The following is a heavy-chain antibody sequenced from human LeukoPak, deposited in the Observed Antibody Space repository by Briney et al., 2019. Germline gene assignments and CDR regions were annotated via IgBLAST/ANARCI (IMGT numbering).Heavy chain of an antibody. Sequence: PGGSLRLSCAASGFTFGSYAMHWVRQAPGKGLEYVSAISSNGGSTYYANSVKGRFTISRDNSKNTLYLQMGSLRAEDMAVYYCARGGMTGDSSGYYYLFDYWGQGTLVTVSS. J-gene: IGHJ4*02. CDR1: GFTFGSYA. CDR3: ARGGMTGDSSGYYYLFDY. V-gene: IGHV3-64*01. CDR2: ISSNGGST. D-gene: IGHD3-22*01.